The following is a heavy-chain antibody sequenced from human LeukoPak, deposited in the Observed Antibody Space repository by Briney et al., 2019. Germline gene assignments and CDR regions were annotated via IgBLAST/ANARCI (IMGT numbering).Heavy chain of an antibody. D-gene: IGHD5-18*01. CDR3: ARTGTAMVPNTPPDY. Sequence: GESLKISCKGSGYSFTSYWIGWVRQMPGKGLEWMGIIYPGDSDTRYSPSFQGQVTISADKSISTAYLQWSSLKASDTAMYYCARTGTAMVPNTPPDYWGQGTLVTVSS. V-gene: IGHV5-51*01. CDR1: GYSFTSYW. CDR2: IYPGDSDT. J-gene: IGHJ4*02.